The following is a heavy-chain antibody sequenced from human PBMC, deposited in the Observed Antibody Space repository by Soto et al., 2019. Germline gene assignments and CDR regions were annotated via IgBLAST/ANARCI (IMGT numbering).Heavy chain of an antibody. CDR1: GGSFSGYY. Sequence: PSETLSLTCAVYGGSFSGYYWSWIRQPPGKGLEWIGEINHSGSTNYNPSLKSRVTISVDTSKNQFSLKLSSVTAADTAVYYCARAGRKTMAGTPYYGDYRSNFWGQGTLVTVSS. CDR2: INHSGST. V-gene: IGHV4-34*01. J-gene: IGHJ4*02. D-gene: IGHD4-17*01. CDR3: ARAGRKTMAGTPYYGDYRSNF.